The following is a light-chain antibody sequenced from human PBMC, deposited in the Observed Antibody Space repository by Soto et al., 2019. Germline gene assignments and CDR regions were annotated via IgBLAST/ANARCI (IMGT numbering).Light chain of an antibody. J-gene: IGLJ1*01. Sequence: QSALAQPGSVSGSPGQSITISCTGTSSDVGGYNYVSWYQQHPGKAPKLMIYEVSNRPSGVSNRFSGSKSGNTASLTISGLQAEDEADYYCSSYTSSSPYVFGTGTTSPS. CDR3: SSYTSSSPYV. CDR1: SSDVGGYNY. V-gene: IGLV2-14*01. CDR2: EVS.